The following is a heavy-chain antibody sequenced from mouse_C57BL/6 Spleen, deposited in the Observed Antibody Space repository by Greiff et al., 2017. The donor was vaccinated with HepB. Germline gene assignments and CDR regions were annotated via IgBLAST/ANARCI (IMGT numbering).Heavy chain of an antibody. CDR3: ARDSRSSWFAY. CDR1: GYSITSGYD. CDR2: ISYSGST. D-gene: IGHD1-1*01. J-gene: IGHJ3*01. V-gene: IGHV3-1*01. Sequence: EVQVVESGPGMVKPSQSLSLTCTVTGYSITSGYDWHWIRHFPGNKLEWMGYISYSGSTNYNPSLKSRISITHDTSKNHFFLKLNSVTTEDTATYYCARDSRSSWFAYWGQGTLVTVSA.